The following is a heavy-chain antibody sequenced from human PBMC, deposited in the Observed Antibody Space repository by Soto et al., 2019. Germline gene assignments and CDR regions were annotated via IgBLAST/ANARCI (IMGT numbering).Heavy chain of an antibody. CDR3: ARHRGYIAAAGTEWFDP. CDR1: GGSISSSSYY. CDR2: IYYSGST. J-gene: IGHJ5*02. D-gene: IGHD6-13*01. Sequence: PSETLSLTCTVSGGSISSSSYYWGWIRQPPGKGLEGIGSIYYSGSTYYNPSLKSRVTISVDTSKNQFSLKLSSVTAADTAVYYCARHRGYIAAAGTEWFDPWGQGTLVTVSS. V-gene: IGHV4-39*01.